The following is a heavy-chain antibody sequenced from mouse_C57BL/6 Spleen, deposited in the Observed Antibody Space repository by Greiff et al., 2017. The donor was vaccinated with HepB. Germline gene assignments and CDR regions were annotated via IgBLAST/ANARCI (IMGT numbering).Heavy chain of an antibody. CDR2: ISSGSSTI. J-gene: IGHJ3*01. CDR1: GFTFSDYG. V-gene: IGHV5-17*01. D-gene: IGHD1-1*01. Sequence: EVQGVESGGGLVKPGGSLKLSCAASGFTFSDYGMHWVRQAPEKGLEWVAYISSGSSTIYYADTVKGRFTISRDNAKNTLFLQMTSLRSEDTAMYYCARPRYYGSSYGWFAYWGQGTLVTVSA. CDR3: ARPRYYGSSYGWFAY.